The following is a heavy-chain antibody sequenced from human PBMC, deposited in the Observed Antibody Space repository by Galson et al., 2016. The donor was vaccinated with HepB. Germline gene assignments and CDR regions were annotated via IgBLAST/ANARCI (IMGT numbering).Heavy chain of an antibody. CDR1: GGTFSSSS. J-gene: IGHJ6*02. D-gene: IGHD2/OR15-2a*01. V-gene: IGHV1-69*13. Sequence: SVKVSCKASGGTFSSSSISWVRQAPGQGLEWMGGIIPIFNTSMYAQKFQDRVTISADEATSTVYLEMGSLTPEDTALYYCARPRMTYYFYEIGVWGQGTRVTVSS. CDR3: ARPRMTYYFYEIGV. CDR2: IIPIFNTS.